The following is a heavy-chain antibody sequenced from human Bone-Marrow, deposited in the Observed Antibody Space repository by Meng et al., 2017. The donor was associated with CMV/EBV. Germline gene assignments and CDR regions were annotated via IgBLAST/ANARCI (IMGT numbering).Heavy chain of an antibody. Sequence: GESLKISCAASGFTFSDYYMTWIRQTPGKGLEWISYISSGGYLKYYADSLKGRFTISRDNAKNSVYLQMNGLRAEDTAVYYCARDHSSREVGLLLGYYYYGMDVWGQGTTVTVSS. CDR1: GFTFSDYY. J-gene: IGHJ6*02. CDR2: ISSGGYLK. D-gene: IGHD6-13*01. V-gene: IGHV3-11*04. CDR3: ARDHSSREVGLLLGYYYYGMDV.